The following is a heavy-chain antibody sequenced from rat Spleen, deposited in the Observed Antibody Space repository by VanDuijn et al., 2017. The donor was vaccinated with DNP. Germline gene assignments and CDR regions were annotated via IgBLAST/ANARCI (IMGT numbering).Heavy chain of an antibody. CDR1: GYSITSNY. Sequence: EVQLQESGSGLVKPSQSLSLTCSVTGYSITSNYWGWIRKFPGNKLEYIGHISYSGTTNSNPSLKSRLSITRDTSKNHFLLHLNSVTTEDTATYYCARWTRYFDYWGQGIMVTVSS. CDR2: ISYSGTT. CDR3: ARWTRYFDY. V-gene: IGHV3-1*01. D-gene: IGHD1-7*01. J-gene: IGHJ2*01.